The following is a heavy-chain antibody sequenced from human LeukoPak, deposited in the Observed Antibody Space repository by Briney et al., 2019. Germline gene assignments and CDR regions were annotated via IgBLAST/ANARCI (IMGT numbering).Heavy chain of an antibody. CDR1: GGSISSYY. CDR3: ARGGTRPDNWFDP. V-gene: IGHV4-59*01. Sequence: PSETLSLTCTVSGGSISSYYWSWIRQPPGKGLEWIGYVYYSGSTNYNPSLKSRVTISVDTPKNQFSLKLSSVTAADTAVYYCARGGTRPDNWFDPWGQGTLVTVSS. CDR2: VYYSGST. J-gene: IGHJ5*02.